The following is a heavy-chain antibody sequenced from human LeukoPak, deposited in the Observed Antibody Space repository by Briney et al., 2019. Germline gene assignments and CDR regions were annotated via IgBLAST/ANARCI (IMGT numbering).Heavy chain of an antibody. CDR3: VSRKSQASDDGIH. V-gene: IGHV3-7*01. D-gene: IGHD4-17*01. CDR2: IKPDGSEK. Sequence: HPGGSLRLSCVASGFSISNHWMNWVRLAPGKGLEWVTNIKPDGSEKKYVDSVKGRFTISRDNAKNSMYMRMGYVRVEDGVMYYCVSRKSQASDDGIHWGQGALVTVSS. J-gene: IGHJ4*02. CDR1: GFSISNHW.